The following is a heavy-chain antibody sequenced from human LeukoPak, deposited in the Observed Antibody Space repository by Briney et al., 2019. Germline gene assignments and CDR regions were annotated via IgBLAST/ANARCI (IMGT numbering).Heavy chain of an antibody. Sequence: TSETLSLTCAVSGYSISSGYYWGWIWQPPGKGLEWIGSIYHSGTTYYHPSLESRVTISIDTSKNQFSLNLNSVTAADTAVYYCARQGYSYGYVVNYWGQGTLVTVSS. D-gene: IGHD5-18*01. V-gene: IGHV4-38-2*01. CDR3: ARQGYSYGYVVNY. J-gene: IGHJ4*02. CDR1: GYSISSGYY. CDR2: IYHSGTT.